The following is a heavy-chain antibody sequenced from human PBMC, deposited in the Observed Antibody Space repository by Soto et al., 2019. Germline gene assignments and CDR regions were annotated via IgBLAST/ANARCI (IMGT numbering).Heavy chain of an antibody. CDR3: ATGGSKRVRGAIVEVFHLEF. D-gene: IGHD3-10*01. CDR2: IHTGGKT. J-gene: IGHJ4*02. CDR1: GFTVTRNY. Sequence: ELRLVESGGGLIQPGGSLRLSCAASGFTVTRNYMTWVRLAPGKGLECVSTIHTGGKTFYTDSVKGRFTVSRDASKNTVDLQMNTLSVEDTAVYYCATGGSKRVRGAIVEVFHLEFWGRGTVVTVSS. V-gene: IGHV3-53*02.